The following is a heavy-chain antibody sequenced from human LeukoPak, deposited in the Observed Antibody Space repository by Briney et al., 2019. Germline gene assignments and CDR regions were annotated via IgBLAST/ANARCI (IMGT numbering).Heavy chain of an antibody. CDR2: IYTSGST. V-gene: IGHV4-4*07. J-gene: IGHJ3*02. CDR3: ATSRDGYNPPDAFDI. Sequence: KPSETLSLTCTVSGGSISSYYWSWIRQPAGKGLEWIGRIYTSGSTNYNPSLKSRVTISVDTSKNQFSLKLSSVTAADTAVYYCATSRDGYNPPDAFDIWGQGTMVTVSS. D-gene: IGHD5-24*01. CDR1: GGSISSYY.